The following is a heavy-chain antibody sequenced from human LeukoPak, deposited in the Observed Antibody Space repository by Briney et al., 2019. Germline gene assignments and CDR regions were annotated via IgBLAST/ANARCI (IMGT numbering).Heavy chain of an antibody. D-gene: IGHD6-19*01. Sequence: GGSLRLSCAASGFNFRSHWMTWVRQAPGKGLEWVANINQDGREKYYVDSVKGRFTVSRVNTKNSLYLQMNSLRAEDTAVYYCARDNVPAGLALDYWGQGTLVTVSS. CDR2: INQDGREK. J-gene: IGHJ4*02. V-gene: IGHV3-7*01. CDR3: ARDNVPAGLALDY. CDR1: GFNFRSHW.